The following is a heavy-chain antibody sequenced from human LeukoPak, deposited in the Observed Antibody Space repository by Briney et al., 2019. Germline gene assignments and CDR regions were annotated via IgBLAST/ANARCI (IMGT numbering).Heavy chain of an antibody. J-gene: IGHJ4*02. CDR1: GGSISPYY. CDR2: IYYSGST. CDR3: ARGFCSGGSCYSAIFDY. D-gene: IGHD2-15*01. V-gene: IGHV4-59*01. Sequence: SETLSLICTVSGGSISPYYWSWIRQPPGKGLEWIGYIYYSGSTKYNPSLKSRVSISVETSKNQFSLKLSSVTAADTAVYYCARGFCSGGSCYSAIFDYWGQGTLVTVSS.